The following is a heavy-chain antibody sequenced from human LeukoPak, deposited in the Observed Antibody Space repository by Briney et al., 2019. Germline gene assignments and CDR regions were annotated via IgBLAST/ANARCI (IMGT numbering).Heavy chain of an antibody. V-gene: IGHV4-59*12. D-gene: IGHD5-24*01. CDR3: ARDRLDGYNSNFDY. CDR1: GGSISSYY. J-gene: IGHJ4*02. CDR2: IYYSGST. Sequence: LSETLSLTCTVSGGSISSYYWSWIRQPPGKGLEWIGYIYYSGSTYYNPSLKSRVTISVDTSKNQFSLKLSSVTAADTAVYYCARDRLDGYNSNFDYWGQGTLVTVSS.